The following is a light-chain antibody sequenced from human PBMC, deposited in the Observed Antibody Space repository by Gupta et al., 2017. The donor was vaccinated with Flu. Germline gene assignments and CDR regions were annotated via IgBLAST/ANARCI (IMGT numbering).Light chain of an antibody. Sequence: GSSRDVGGYNYVAWYQQYPGRAPKLIISEVNIRPSGVSHRFSGSKSGNTASLSISGLQPEDEANYYCSSYKRSKTPVFGGGTKVTV. CDR2: EVN. J-gene: IGLJ2*01. V-gene: IGLV2-14*01. CDR3: SSYKRSKTPV. CDR1: SRDVGGYNY.